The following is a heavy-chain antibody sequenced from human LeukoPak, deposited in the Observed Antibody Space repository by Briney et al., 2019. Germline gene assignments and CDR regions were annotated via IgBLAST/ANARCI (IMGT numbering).Heavy chain of an antibody. CDR2: INHLGRT. D-gene: IGHD5-12*01. Sequence: SETLSLTCAVYGGSFSVYYWSWIRQPPGKGLEWIAEINHLGRTNYTPSLKRRATISIDTSKNQVFLKLSSVTAADTAVYYCARGSSSGIYPIDYWGQGTLVTVSS. V-gene: IGHV4-34*01. CDR1: GGSFSVYY. CDR3: ARGSSSGIYPIDY. J-gene: IGHJ4*02.